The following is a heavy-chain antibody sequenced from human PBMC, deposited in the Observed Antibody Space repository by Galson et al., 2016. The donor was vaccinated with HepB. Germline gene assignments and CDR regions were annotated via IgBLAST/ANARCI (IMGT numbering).Heavy chain of an antibody. J-gene: IGHJ4*02. CDR3: ARGAPYRGWPDSFDY. CDR1: GNTFTNYY. D-gene: IGHD5-12*01. CDR2: INPSGGST. Sequence: SVKVSCKASGNTFTNYYIRCVRQAPGQGLEWMGIINPSGGSTSYAQKFQGRVTMTRDTSTSTVYMELSSLRSEDTAVYYCARGAPYRGWPDSFDYWGQGTLVTVSS. V-gene: IGHV1-46*01.